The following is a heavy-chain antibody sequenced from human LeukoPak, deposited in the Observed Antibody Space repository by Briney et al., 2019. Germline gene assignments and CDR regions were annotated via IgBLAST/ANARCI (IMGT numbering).Heavy chain of an antibody. J-gene: IGHJ4*02. CDR2: ISSSGSSI. CDR1: GFTFSSYE. V-gene: IGHV3-48*03. Sequence: GGSLRLSCAVSGFTFSSYEMNWVRQAPGKGLEWVSYISSSGSSIYYADSVKGRFTISRDNSKNTLYLQMNSLRAEDTAVYYCAKMGRVVITFSQIDYWGQGTLVTVSS. D-gene: IGHD3-22*01. CDR3: AKMGRVVITFSQIDY.